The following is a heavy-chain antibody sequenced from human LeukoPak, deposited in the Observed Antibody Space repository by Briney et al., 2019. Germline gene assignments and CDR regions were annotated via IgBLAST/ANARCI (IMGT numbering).Heavy chain of an antibody. CDR3: ARDRSSSWYRDAFDI. J-gene: IGHJ3*02. Sequence: PSETLSLTCTVSGGSISSYYWSWIRQPAGKGLEWIGRIYTSGSTNYNPSLKSRVTMSVDTSKNQFSLKLSSVTAADTAVYYCARDRSSSWYRDAFDIWGQGTMVTVSS. CDR1: GGSISSYY. CDR2: IYTSGST. D-gene: IGHD6-13*01. V-gene: IGHV4-4*07.